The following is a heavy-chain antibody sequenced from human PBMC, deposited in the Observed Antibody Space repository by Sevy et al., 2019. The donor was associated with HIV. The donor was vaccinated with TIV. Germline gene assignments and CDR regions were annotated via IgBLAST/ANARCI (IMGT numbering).Heavy chain of an antibody. V-gene: IGHV1-2*06. D-gene: IGHD1-7*01. J-gene: IGHJ6*02. CDR1: GYTFTGDY. CDR2: VYPYSDGT. Sequence: ASVKVSCKASGYTFTGDYLHWERQAPGLGLEWMGRVYPYSDGTNYAQKFQGRVTMTRDTSISTAYMELSRLRSDDTAIYYCARDTSGGTTNSGMDVWGQGTTVTVSS. CDR3: ARDTSGGTTNSGMDV.